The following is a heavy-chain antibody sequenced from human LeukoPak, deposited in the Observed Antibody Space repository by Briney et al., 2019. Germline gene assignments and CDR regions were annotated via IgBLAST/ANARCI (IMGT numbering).Heavy chain of an antibody. Sequence: PGGSLRLSCAASGFTVSSNHMSWVRQAPGKGLEWVSFIYSGGSTYYADSVKGRFTISRDNSNNTLYLQMNSLRAEDTAVYYCATHSGSLRAFDYWGQGTLVTVSS. V-gene: IGHV3-53*01. J-gene: IGHJ4*02. CDR2: IYSGGST. CDR1: GFTVSSNH. D-gene: IGHD1-26*01. CDR3: ATHSGSLRAFDY.